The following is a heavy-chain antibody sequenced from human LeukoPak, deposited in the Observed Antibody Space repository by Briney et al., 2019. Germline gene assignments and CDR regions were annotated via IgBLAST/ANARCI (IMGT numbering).Heavy chain of an antibody. Sequence: GASVKVSCKASGYTFTSYGISWVRQAPGQGLEWMGWISAYNGNTNYAQKLQGRVTMTTDTSTSTAYMELRSLRSDDTAVYYCARDRGSLSHEYYYDSSGYYPPDYWGQGTLVTVSS. CDR2: ISAYNGNT. CDR1: GYTFTSYG. D-gene: IGHD3-22*01. CDR3: ARDRGSLSHEYYYDSSGYYPPDY. V-gene: IGHV1-18*01. J-gene: IGHJ4*02.